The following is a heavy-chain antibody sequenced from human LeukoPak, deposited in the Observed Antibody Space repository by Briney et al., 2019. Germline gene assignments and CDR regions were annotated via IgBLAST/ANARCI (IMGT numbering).Heavy chain of an antibody. D-gene: IGHD4-17*01. CDR3: ARDYADYVGYFFFDY. CDR1: GFTFSSYS. CDR2: ISGGGETT. Sequence: GGSLRLSCTASGFTFSSYSMNWVRQAPGKGLEWVSSISGGGETTYYADSAKGRFTISRDNSQNTLYLQMNSLRAEDTAVYYCARDYADYVGYFFFDYWGQGTLVTVSS. J-gene: IGHJ4*02. V-gene: IGHV3-23*01.